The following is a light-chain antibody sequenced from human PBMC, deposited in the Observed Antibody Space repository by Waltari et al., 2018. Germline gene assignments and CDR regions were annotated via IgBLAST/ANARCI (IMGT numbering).Light chain of an antibody. Sequence: QLVLTQSPSASASLGASVKLSCTLTSGHSNYATTWLQQETGKGRRHLMRVNSDGSHSKGDGIPDRFSGSSSGAERYLIISSLQSEDEADYYCQTWDTGRGVFGGGTKLTVL. CDR1: SGHSNYA. V-gene: IGLV4-69*01. CDR2: VNSDGSH. CDR3: QTWDTGRGV. J-gene: IGLJ3*02.